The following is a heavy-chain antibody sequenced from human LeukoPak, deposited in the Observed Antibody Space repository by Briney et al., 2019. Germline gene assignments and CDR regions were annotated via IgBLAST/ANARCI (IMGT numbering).Heavy chain of an antibody. D-gene: IGHD3-10*01. J-gene: IGHJ6*02. CDR1: GFTFSSYI. CDR3: AKRVVMGRFGEGYGMDV. CDR2: ISYDGSNK. Sequence: PGGSLRLSCAASGFTFSSYIMHWVRQAPGKGLEWVAVISYDGSNKYYADSVKGRFTISRDNSKNTLYLQMNSLRAEDTAVYYCAKRVVMGRFGEGYGMDVWGQGTTVTVSS. V-gene: IGHV3-30*18.